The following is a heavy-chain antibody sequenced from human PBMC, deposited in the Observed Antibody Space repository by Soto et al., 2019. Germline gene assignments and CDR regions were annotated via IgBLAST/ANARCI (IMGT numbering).Heavy chain of an antibody. D-gene: IGHD2-2*01. CDR1: GFSFNNYA. CDR2: ISDSGST. J-gene: IGHJ4*02. Sequence: EVQLLESGGGLVQPGGSLRLSCAASGFSFNNYAMNWVRQAPGQGLEWVSTISDSGSTYYADSVKGRFTISRDNSKNTLYLQMTSLRAEDTAVYFCAKDVGGHYCTPTSCLYFFHSWGRGTLVTFSS. CDR3: AKDVGGHYCTPTSCLYFFHS. V-gene: IGHV3-23*01.